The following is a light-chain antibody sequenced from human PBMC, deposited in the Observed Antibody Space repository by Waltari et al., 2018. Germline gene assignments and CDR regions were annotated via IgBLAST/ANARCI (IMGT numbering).Light chain of an antibody. V-gene: IGLV2-23*02. CDR3: CSYAGSSTLV. Sequence: QSALTQPASVSGSPGQSITISCTGTSSDVGGYTYVSWYQQHPGKAPKLMIYDVSKPPSGVSTRISGSKSGNTASLTISGLQAEDEADYYCCSYAGSSTLVFGGGTKLTVL. J-gene: IGLJ2*01. CDR2: DVS. CDR1: SSDVGGYTY.